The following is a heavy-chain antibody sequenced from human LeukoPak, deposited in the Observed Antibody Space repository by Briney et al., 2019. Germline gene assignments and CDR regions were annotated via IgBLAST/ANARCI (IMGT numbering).Heavy chain of an antibody. CDR1: GGSFSGYY. V-gene: IGHV4-34*01. Sequence: SETLSLTCAVYGGSFSGYYWSWIRQPPGKGLEWIGEINHSGSTNYNPSLKSRVTISVDTSKNQFSLKLSSVTAADTAVYYRARREGRSGFLYYYYGMDVWGQGTTVTVSS. J-gene: IGHJ6*02. CDR3: ARREGRSGFLYYYYGMDV. D-gene: IGHD3-10*01. CDR2: INHSGST.